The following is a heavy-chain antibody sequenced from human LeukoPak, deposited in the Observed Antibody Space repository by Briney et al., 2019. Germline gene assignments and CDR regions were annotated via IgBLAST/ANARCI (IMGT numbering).Heavy chain of an antibody. CDR1: GGSFSGYY. J-gene: IGHJ6*02. Sequence: SETLSLTCAVYGGSFSGYYWRWIRQPPGKGLEWIGEINHSGSTNYNPSLKSRVTISVDTSKNQFSLKLSSVTAADTAVYYCARARWLQLYYYGMDVWGQGTTVTVSS. D-gene: IGHD5-24*01. CDR2: INHSGST. V-gene: IGHV4-34*01. CDR3: ARARWLQLYYYGMDV.